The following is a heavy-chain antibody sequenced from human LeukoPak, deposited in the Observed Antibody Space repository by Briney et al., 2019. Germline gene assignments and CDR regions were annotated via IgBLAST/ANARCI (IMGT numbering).Heavy chain of an antibody. J-gene: IGHJ4*02. V-gene: IGHV4-30-4*01. Sequence: SQTLSLTCTVSGGSISSGDYYWSWIRQPPGKGLEWIGYIYYSGSTYYNPSLKSRVTISVDTSKNQFSLKLSSVTAADTAVYYCASRGYCSGGSCPSHDYWGQGTLVTVSS. CDR1: GGSISSGDYY. CDR3: ASRGYCSGGSCPSHDY. D-gene: IGHD2-15*01. CDR2: IYYSGST.